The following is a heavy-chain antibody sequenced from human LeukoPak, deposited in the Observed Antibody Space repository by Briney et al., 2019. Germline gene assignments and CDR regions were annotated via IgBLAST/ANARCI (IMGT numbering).Heavy chain of an antibody. J-gene: IGHJ4*02. CDR2: IRSKAYGGTT. V-gene: IGHV3-49*04. CDR3: TRDRYEYSSSSGFDY. D-gene: IGHD6-6*01. Sequence: GGSLRLSCTASGFTFGDYAMSWVRQAPGKGLEWVGFIRSKAYGGTTEYAASVKGRFTISRDDSKSIAYLQMNSLKTEDTAVYYCTRDRYEYSSSSGFDYWGQGTLVTVSS. CDR1: GFTFGDYA.